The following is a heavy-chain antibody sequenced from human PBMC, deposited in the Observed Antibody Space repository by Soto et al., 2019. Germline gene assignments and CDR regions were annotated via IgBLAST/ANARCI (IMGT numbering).Heavy chain of an antibody. D-gene: IGHD6-13*01. CDR3: AKGSGSSWYSS. CDR1: GFTFSSYG. J-gene: IGHJ4*02. Sequence: EVQLLESGGGLVQPGGSLRLSCAASGFTFSSYGMSWVRQAPGKELEWVSAISGSGGSTYYADSVKGRFTFSRDNSKNTLYLQMNSLRAEDTAVYYCAKGSGSSWYSSWGQGTLVTVSS. V-gene: IGHV3-23*01. CDR2: ISGSGGST.